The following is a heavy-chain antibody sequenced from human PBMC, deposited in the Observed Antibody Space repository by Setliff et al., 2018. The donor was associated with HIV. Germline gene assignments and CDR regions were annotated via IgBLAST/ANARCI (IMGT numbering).Heavy chain of an antibody. D-gene: IGHD3-10*01. CDR3: ARFEEVGDQGFSGTRYYSAKHLDV. V-gene: IGHV4-61*09. J-gene: IGHJ6*04. Sequence: TLSLICTVSGGSISSGSYYWSWIRQPAGKGLEWIGHIYTSGSTNYNPSLKSRVTISVDTSKNQFSLKLSSVTAADTAVYYCARFEEVGDQGFSGTRYYSAKHLDVWGKGTTVTVSS. CDR2: IYTSGST. CDR1: GGSISSGSYY.